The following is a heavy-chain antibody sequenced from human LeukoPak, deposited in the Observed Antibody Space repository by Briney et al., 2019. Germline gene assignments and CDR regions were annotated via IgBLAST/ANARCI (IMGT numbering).Heavy chain of an antibody. CDR1: GFTFSGYW. V-gene: IGHV3-7*01. CDR2: IRQDGRDK. J-gene: IGHJ4*02. CDR3: VRDTGGSGSYPDY. Sequence: PGGSLRLSCAASGFTFSGYWMTWVRQAPGKALEWVANIRQDGRDKYYWDSVKGRFTISRDNAKNPVYLQMNSLRAEDTAIYYCVRDTGGSGSYPDYWGQGTLVTVSS. D-gene: IGHD1-26*01.